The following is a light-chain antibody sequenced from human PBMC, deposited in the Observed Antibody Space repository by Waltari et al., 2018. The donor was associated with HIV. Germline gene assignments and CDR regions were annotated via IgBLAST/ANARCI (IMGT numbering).Light chain of an antibody. V-gene: IGKV3-11*01. Sequence: EIVLTQSPATLSFSPGERATLSCRASQSVDNYLAWFQQKPGQAPRLLIYDASNRATGIPARFSGSGSGTDFTLTISSLEPEDFAVYYCQQRSGWLLTFGGGTKVEIK. J-gene: IGKJ4*01. CDR1: QSVDNY. CDR3: QQRSGWLLT. CDR2: DAS.